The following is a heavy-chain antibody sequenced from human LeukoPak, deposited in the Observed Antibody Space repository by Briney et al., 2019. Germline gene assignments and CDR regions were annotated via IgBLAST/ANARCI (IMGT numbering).Heavy chain of an antibody. CDR1: GGSVSGRY. Sequence: PSETLSLTCSVSGGSVSGRYWSWIRQPPGKGLEWIAYIFNSGRTNYNPSLRSRVTISVDTSKNHLSLKLNSVPAADTAVYYCVNVDNSGYYSLDYWGQGTLVSVSS. CDR2: IFNSGRT. CDR3: VNVDNSGYYSLDY. V-gene: IGHV4-59*08. J-gene: IGHJ4*02. D-gene: IGHD3-22*01.